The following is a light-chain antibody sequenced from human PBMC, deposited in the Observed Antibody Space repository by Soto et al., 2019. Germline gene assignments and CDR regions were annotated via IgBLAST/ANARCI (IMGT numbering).Light chain of an antibody. Sequence: QSAVTQPRSVSGSPGQSVTISCTGTISDVGDYDYVSWYQQHPGKAPKLIIYDVYKRSSGVPDRFSGSKSGNTASLTISGLQAEDEADYYCCSYAGSSTSVIFGGGTKVTVL. CDR1: ISDVGDYDY. V-gene: IGLV2-11*01. J-gene: IGLJ2*01. CDR3: CSYAGSSTSVI. CDR2: DVY.